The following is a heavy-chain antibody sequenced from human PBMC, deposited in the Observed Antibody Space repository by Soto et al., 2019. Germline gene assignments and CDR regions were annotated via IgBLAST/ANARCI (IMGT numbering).Heavy chain of an antibody. V-gene: IGHV1-18*01. CDR2: ISAYNGNT. Sequence: ASVKVSCKASGYTFTSYGISWVRQAPGQGLEWMGWISAYNGNTNYAQKPQGRVTMTTDTSTSTAYMELRSLRSDDTAVYYCARVVCSGGGISDHNWFYPWGQGSLVTVSS. CDR1: GYTFTSYG. J-gene: IGHJ5*02. D-gene: IGHD2-15*01. CDR3: ARVVCSGGGISDHNWFYP.